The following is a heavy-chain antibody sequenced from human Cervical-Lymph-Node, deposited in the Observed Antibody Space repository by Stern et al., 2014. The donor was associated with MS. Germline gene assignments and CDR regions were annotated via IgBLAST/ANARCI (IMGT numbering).Heavy chain of an antibody. CDR2: ISSTSTYI. J-gene: IGHJ4*02. Sequence: EVQLVESGGGLVKPGGSLRLSCAVSGFTFRNYTMNWVRQSPGKGLEWVSSISSTSTYIYYADSVKGRFTISRDNAKNSLYLQVNSLRAEDTAVYYCTRARRGFDYWGQGTLVTVSS. CDR1: GFTFRNYT. CDR3: TRARRGFDY. V-gene: IGHV3-21*01.